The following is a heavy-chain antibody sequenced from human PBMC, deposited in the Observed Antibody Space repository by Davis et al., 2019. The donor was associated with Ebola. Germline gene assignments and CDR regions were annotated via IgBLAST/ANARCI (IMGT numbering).Heavy chain of an antibody. CDR2: ISGSGGST. J-gene: IGHJ2*01. D-gene: IGHD3-10*01. CDR3: ASPLLWFGELLTNYWDFDL. V-gene: IGHV3-23*01. Sequence: PGGSLRLSCAASGFTFSSYAMSWVRQAPGKGLEWVSAISGSGGSTYYADSVKGRFTISRDNSKNTLYLQMNSLRAEDTAVYYCASPLLWFGELLTNYWDFDLWGRGTLVTVSS. CDR1: GFTFSSYA.